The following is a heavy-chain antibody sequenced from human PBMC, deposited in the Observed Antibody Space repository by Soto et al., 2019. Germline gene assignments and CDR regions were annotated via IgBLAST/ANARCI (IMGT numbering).Heavy chain of an antibody. J-gene: IGHJ5*02. D-gene: IGHD3-22*01. V-gene: IGHV3-11*01. CDR1: GFSFSDYY. CDR3: ARDTVYYYDSSGHRTGWFDP. CDR2: ISSSGSTI. Sequence: QVQLVESGGGLVKPGGSLRLSCAASGFSFSDYYMSWIRQAPGKGLEWVSYISSSGSTIYYADSVMGRFTISRDNGKSSLYLQMNSLRAEDTAVYYCARDTVYYYDSSGHRTGWFDPWGQGTLVTVSS.